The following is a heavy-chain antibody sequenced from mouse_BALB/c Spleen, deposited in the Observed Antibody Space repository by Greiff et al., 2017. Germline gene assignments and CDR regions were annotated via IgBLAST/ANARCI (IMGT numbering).Heavy chain of an antibody. V-gene: IGHV1-69*01. Sequence: QVHVKQPGAELVMPGASVKMSCKASGYTFTDYWMHWVKQRPGQGLEWIGAIDTSDSYTSYNQKFKGKATLTVDESSSTAYMQLSSLTSEDSAVYYCARKGYYFDDWGQGTTLTVSS. J-gene: IGHJ2*01. CDR1: GYTFTDYW. CDR3: ARKGYYFDD. CDR2: IDTSDSYT.